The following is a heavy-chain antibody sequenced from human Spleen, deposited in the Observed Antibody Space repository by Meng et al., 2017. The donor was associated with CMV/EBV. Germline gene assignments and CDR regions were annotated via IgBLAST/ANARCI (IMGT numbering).Heavy chain of an antibody. CDR2: IRGKGYGGTT. CDR1: GFPFADYS. J-gene: IGHJ6*02. CDR3: ARDQRSRITMVRGALLRNYGLDV. V-gene: IGHV3-49*04. D-gene: IGHD3-10*01. Sequence: GESLKISCTASGFPFADYSLSWVRQAPGKGLEWVGFIRGKGYGGTTEYAASVTGRFTISRDDSKSIAYLQMNSLKTEDTAVYYCARDQRSRITMVRGALLRNYGLDVWGQGTTVTVSS.